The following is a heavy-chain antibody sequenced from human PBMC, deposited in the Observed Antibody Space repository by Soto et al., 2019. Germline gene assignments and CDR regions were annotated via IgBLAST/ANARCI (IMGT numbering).Heavy chain of an antibody. J-gene: IGHJ6*02. V-gene: IGHV1-69*06. D-gene: IGHD2-21*02. CDR1: GGTFNNYA. Sequence: QVQLVQSGAEVKKPGSSVKVSCKASGGTFNNYAISWVRQAPGQGLEWLGGIIPIFGTPQYAQRFQGRVTITADKSTDTVYLELRSDDAAVYYCARSEYTDLNFYAMDVWGQGTTVTVSS. CDR2: IIPIFGTP. CDR3: ARSEYTDLNFYAMDV.